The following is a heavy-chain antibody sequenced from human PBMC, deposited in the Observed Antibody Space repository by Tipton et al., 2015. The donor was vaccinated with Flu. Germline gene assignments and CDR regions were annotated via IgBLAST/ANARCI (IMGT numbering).Heavy chain of an antibody. CDR3: ARSITIFGVVNGYFDL. CDR2: IYYSGST. Sequence: TLSLTCTVSGGSISSYYWSWIRQPPGKGLEWIGYIYYSGSTNYNPSLKSRVTISVDTSKNQFSLKLSSVTAADTAVYYCARSITIFGVVNGYFDLWGRGTLVTVSS. V-gene: IGHV4-59*01. D-gene: IGHD3-3*01. J-gene: IGHJ2*01. CDR1: GGSISSYY.